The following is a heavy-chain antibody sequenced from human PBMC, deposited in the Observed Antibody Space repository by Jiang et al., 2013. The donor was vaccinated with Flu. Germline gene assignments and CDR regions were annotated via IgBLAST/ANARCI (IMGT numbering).Heavy chain of an antibody. Sequence: SCKGSGYXFTSYWISWVRQMPGKGLEWMGRIDPSDSYTNYSPSFQGHVTISADKSISTACLQWSSLKASDTAMYYCARHSQLLYLNDYWGQGTLVTVSS. CDR1: GYXFTSYW. V-gene: IGHV5-10-1*01. CDR3: ARHSQLLYLNDY. J-gene: IGHJ4*02. CDR2: IDPSDSYT. D-gene: IGHD2-2*02.